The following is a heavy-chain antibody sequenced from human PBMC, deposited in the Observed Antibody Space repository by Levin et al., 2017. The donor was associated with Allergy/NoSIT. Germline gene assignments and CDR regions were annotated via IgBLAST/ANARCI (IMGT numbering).Heavy chain of an antibody. V-gene: IGHV4-59*01. Sequence: SETLSLTCTVSGGSISSYYCSWIRQPPGKGLEWIGYIYYSGSTNYNPSLKSRVTISVDTSKNQFSLKLSSVTAADTAVYYCARSDYDILTGYYPDNWFDPWGQGTLVTVSS. CDR2: IYYSGST. J-gene: IGHJ5*02. CDR1: GGSISSYY. D-gene: IGHD3-9*01. CDR3: ARSDYDILTGYYPDNWFDP.